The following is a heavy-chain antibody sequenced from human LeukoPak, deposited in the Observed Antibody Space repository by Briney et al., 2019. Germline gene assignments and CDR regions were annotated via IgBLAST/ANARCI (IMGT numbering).Heavy chain of an antibody. CDR1: GFTLSNYA. Sequence: GGSLRLSCAASGFTLSNYAMHWVRQAPGKGLEWVAVISNDGSDKYHAESVKGRFTISRDNSRNTLYLQMNSLRAEDTALYYCARDEYFAVSGSDAFDIWGQGTMVTVSS. CDR3: ARDEYFAVSGSDAFDI. CDR2: ISNDGSDK. V-gene: IGHV3-30-3*01. D-gene: IGHD2-15*01. J-gene: IGHJ3*02.